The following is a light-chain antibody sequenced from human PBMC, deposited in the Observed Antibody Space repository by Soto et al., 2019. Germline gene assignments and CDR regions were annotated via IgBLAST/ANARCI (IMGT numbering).Light chain of an antibody. CDR3: SSYTSSSTLGV. CDR2: DVS. V-gene: IGLV2-14*01. J-gene: IGLJ2*01. CDR1: SSDVGGYNY. Sequence: SVLTQPASVSRSPGQSITISCTGTSSDVGGYNYVSWYQQHPGKAPKLMIYDVSNRPSGVSNRFSGSKSGNTASLTISGLQAEDEADYYCSSYTSSSTLGVFGGGTQLTVL.